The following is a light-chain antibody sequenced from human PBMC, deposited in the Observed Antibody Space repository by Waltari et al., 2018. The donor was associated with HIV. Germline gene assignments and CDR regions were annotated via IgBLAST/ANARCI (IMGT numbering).Light chain of an antibody. CDR2: EDT. J-gene: IGLJ2*01. CDR1: SSDVGGYNY. Sequence: CTGTSSDVGGYNYVSWYQQYPGKAPKLMIYEDTKRPSGVPDRFSGSKSGNTASLTVSGLQAEDEADYYCSSYAGSNNYVVFGGGTRLTVL. CDR3: SSYAGSNNYVV. V-gene: IGLV2-8*01.